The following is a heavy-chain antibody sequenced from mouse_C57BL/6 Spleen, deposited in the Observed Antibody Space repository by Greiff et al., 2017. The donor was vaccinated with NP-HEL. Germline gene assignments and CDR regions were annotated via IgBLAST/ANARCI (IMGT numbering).Heavy chain of an antibody. V-gene: IGHV2-2*01. J-gene: IGHJ2*01. CDR2: IWSGGST. CDR3: ARNGVLRYYFDY. D-gene: IGHD1-1*01. CDR1: GFSLTSYG. Sequence: VQRVESGPGLVQPSQSLSITCTVSGFSLTSYGVHWVRQSPGKGLEWLGVIWSGGSTDYNAAFISRLSISKDNSKIQVFFKMNSLQADDTAIYYCARNGVLRYYFDYWGQGTTLTVSS.